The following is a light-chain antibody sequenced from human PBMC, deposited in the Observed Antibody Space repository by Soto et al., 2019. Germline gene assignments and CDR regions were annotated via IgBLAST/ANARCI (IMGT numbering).Light chain of an antibody. CDR2: YNS. CDR1: NIGTYS. CDR3: QLWDSNNDHEV. V-gene: IGLV3-21*04. J-gene: IGLJ2*01. Sequence: SYELTQPPSVSVAPGETARITCGGNNIGTYSVHWYQQKPGQAPVLVISYNSDRPSGIPERFSGSNSGNTATLTISRVEAEDEADYYCQLWDSNNDHEVFGGGTKLIVL.